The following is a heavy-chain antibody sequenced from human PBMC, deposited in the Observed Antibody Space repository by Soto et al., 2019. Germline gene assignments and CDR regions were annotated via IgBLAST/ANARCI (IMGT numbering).Heavy chain of an antibody. CDR3: AGDIPLQGNSYGHGAFDI. V-gene: IGHV3-53*01. J-gene: IGHJ3*02. D-gene: IGHD5-18*01. CDR1: GFTVSSNS. CDR2: IYSGGST. Sequence: GGSLRLSCAASGFTVSSNSMSWVRQAPGKGLEWVSVIYSGGSTYYADSVKGRFTLSRDNSKNTLYLQMNSLRAEDTAVYYCAGDIPLQGNSYGHGAFDIWGQGTMVIGSS.